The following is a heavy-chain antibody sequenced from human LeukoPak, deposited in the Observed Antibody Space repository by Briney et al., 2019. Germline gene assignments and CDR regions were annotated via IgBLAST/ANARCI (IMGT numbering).Heavy chain of an antibody. J-gene: IGHJ6*02. D-gene: IGHD2-2*01. CDR3: ARGRRYCSSTSCPYYYYYYGMDV. Sequence: SETLSLTCTVSGGSISSYYWSWIRQPPKKGLEWIGYIYYSGSTNYNPSLKSRVTISVDTSKNQFSLKLSSVTAADTAVYYCARGRRYCSSTSCPYYYYYYGMDVWGQGTTVTVSS. CDR2: IYYSGST. CDR1: GGSISSYY. V-gene: IGHV4-59*01.